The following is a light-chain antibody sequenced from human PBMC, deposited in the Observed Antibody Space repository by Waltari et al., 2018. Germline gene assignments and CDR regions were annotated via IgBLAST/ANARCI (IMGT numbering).Light chain of an antibody. J-gene: IGKJ2*03. CDR3: QQYYNVPYS. Sequence: DIVMTQSPDSLAVSLGERPTINCKSSQSILYYSNNRNYLTWFQQKPGQPPKLLIYWASTRESGVPDRFSGSGSGTDFTLTISSLQAEDVAVYYCQQYYNVPYSFGQGTKVEI. CDR2: WAS. CDR1: QSILYYSNNRNY. V-gene: IGKV4-1*01.